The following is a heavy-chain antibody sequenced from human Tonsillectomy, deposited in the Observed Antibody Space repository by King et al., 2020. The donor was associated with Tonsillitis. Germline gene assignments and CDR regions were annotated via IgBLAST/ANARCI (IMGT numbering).Heavy chain of an antibody. V-gene: IGHV6-1*01. CDR2: TYYRSKWYN. J-gene: IGHJ6*01. D-gene: IGHD1-7*01. CDR1: GDSVSRNSAA. CDR3: VRDELELRNNYYYYYGLDV. Sequence: VQLQQSGPGLVKPSQTLSLTCAISGDSVSRNSAAWNWIRQSPSRGLEWLGRTYYRSKWYNDYSISVKGRITINPDTSKNPFSLQLKSVTPEDTAVYYCVRDELELRNNYYYYYGLDVWGQGTTVTVSS.